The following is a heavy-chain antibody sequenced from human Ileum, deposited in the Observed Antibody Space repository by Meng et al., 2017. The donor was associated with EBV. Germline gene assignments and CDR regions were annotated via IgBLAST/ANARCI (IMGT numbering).Heavy chain of an antibody. CDR1: GGSFSGYY. CDR2: INHSGST. J-gene: IGHJ4*02. V-gene: IGHV4-34*01. CDR3: ARGNKVSDRGFDY. Sequence: QVQLQPCGAGLLKPSQTLSLTCAVYGGSFSGYYWSWIRQPPGKGLEWIGEINHSGSTNYNPSLKSRVTISVDTSKNQFSLKLSSVTAADTAVYYCARGNKVSDRGFDYWGQGTLVTVSS. D-gene: IGHD3-10*01.